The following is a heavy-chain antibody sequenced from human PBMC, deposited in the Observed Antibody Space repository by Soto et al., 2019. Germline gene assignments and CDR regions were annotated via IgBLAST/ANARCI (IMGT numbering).Heavy chain of an antibody. CDR3: ARGASTVDY. Sequence: EVHLLESGGGVAQPGGSLRLSCAASGFTFSNSAMSWVRQAPGKGLEWVSTISGGSGDTSYADPVKGRFIVSRDDSRTTLYLQMNIMSAEDTALYYCARGASTVDYLGQGTPVIVSS. CDR2: ISGGSGDT. J-gene: IGHJ4*02. D-gene: IGHD2-2*01. V-gene: IGHV3-23*01. CDR1: GFTFSNSA.